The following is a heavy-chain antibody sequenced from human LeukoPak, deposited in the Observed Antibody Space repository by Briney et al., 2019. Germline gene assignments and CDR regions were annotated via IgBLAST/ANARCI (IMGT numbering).Heavy chain of an antibody. Sequence: GRSLRLSCAASGLTVSSYWMSCVRQAPGKGLEWVANIKQDVGGKYYVDSVKGRFTISRDNAKNSLYLQMNSLRAEDTAVYYCARDFYHGEFDYWGQGTLVTVSS. V-gene: IGHV3-7*01. D-gene: IGHD3-10*01. CDR1: GLTVSSYW. CDR2: IKQDVGGK. CDR3: ARDFYHGEFDY. J-gene: IGHJ4*02.